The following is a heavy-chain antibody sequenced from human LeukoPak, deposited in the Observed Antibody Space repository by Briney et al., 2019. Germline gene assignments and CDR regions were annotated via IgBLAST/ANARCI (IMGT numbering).Heavy chain of an antibody. Sequence: SETLSLTCTVSGGSISSYYWSWIRQPPGKGLEWIGYIYYSGSTNYNPSLKSRVTISVDTSKNQFSLKLSSVTAADTAVYYCARHWFGESIHFDYWGQGTLVTVSS. D-gene: IGHD3-10*01. CDR1: GGSISSYY. CDR3: ARHWFGESIHFDY. CDR2: IYYSGST. J-gene: IGHJ4*02. V-gene: IGHV4-59*08.